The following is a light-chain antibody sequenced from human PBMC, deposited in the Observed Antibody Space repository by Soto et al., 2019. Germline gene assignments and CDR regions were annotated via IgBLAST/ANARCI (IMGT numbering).Light chain of an antibody. CDR2: EVS. Sequence: QSVLTQPASVSGSPGQSIAISCTGTSSVVGGYNYVSWYQQHPGKAPKLMIHEVSNRPSGISDRFSGSKSGNTASLTISGLQAFDEADYYSSSHTSYSTRDFGTGTKLT. CDR3: SSHTSYSTRD. CDR1: SSVVGGYNY. V-gene: IGLV2-14*01. J-gene: IGLJ1*01.